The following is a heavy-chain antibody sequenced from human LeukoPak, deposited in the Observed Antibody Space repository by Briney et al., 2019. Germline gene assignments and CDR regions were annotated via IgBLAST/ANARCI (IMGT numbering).Heavy chain of an antibody. J-gene: IGHJ3*02. V-gene: IGHV1-2*02. CDR1: GYTFIGHY. CDR3: ARGRIHSWSDAFDI. D-gene: IGHD5-18*01. Sequence: GASVKVSCKASGYTFIGHYMRWVRQAPGQGLEWMGWINSNSGGTKYAQKFQGSVIMTRDTSISTAYMELSRLKSDDTAVYYCARGRIHSWSDAFDIWGQGTTVTVSS. CDR2: INSNSGGT.